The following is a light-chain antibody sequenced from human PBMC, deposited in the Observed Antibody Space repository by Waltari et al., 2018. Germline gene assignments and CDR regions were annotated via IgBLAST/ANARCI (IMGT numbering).Light chain of an antibody. Sequence: DIQVTQSPSPLSASVGDRVTITCRASQSIVVLLAWYQQKPGKAPKLLIYEASYLESGVPSRFSGSGSGTEFTLTISSLQAEDFATYYCLQYKSYPWTFGQGTKVEIK. CDR3: LQYKSYPWT. V-gene: IGKV1-5*03. CDR2: EAS. CDR1: QSIVVL. J-gene: IGKJ1*01.